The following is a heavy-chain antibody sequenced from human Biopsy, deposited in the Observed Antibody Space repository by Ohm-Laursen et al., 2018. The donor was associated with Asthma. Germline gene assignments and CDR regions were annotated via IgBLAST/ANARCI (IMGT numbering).Heavy chain of an antibody. CDR1: GYTFNSAG. J-gene: IGHJ6*02. CDR3: ARAVDYSHYYGIDV. V-gene: IGHV1-18*01. Sequence: ASVKVSRKTSGYTFNSAGITWVRQAPGQGLEWMGWISVYNGNTKVAQKLQDRVTMITDTSTSTAYMELRSLRSDDTAVYFCARAVDYSHYYGIDVWGQGTTVTVS. D-gene: IGHD3-10*01. CDR2: ISVYNGNT.